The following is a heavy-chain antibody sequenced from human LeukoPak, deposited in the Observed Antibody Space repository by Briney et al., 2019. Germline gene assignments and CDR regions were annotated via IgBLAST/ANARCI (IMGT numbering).Heavy chain of an antibody. CDR1: GFTFSSYA. V-gene: IGHV3-30*01. Sequence: GRSLRLSCAASGFTFSSYAMHWVRQAPGKGLEWVSITSSGGSYEYYADSVKGRFTISRDNSKNTLYLQLNSLRAEDTAVYYCARDSTYYYASGSSGPHYFDNWGQGTLVTVSS. CDR2: TSSGGSYE. CDR3: ARDSTYYYASGSSGPHYFDN. J-gene: IGHJ4*02. D-gene: IGHD3-10*01.